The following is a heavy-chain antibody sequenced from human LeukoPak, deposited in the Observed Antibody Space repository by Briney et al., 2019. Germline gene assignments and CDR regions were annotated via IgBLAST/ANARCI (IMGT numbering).Heavy chain of an antibody. CDR2: ISGSGGST. D-gene: IGHD6-19*01. CDR3: AKGLAGSGWYGFDY. V-gene: IGHV3-23*01. Sequence: GGSLRLSCAASGFTFSSYAMHWVRQAPGKGLEWVSAISGSGGSTYYADSVKGRFTISRDNSKNTLYLQMNSLRAEDTAVYYCAKGLAGSGWYGFDYWGQGTLVTVSS. J-gene: IGHJ4*02. CDR1: GFTFSSYA.